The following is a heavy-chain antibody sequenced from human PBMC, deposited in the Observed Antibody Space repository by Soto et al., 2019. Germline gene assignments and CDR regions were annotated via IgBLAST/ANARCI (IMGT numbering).Heavy chain of an antibody. J-gene: IGHJ4*02. CDR3: AREYLDYYDTSGYYY. V-gene: IGHV1-18*04. Sequence: QVQLVQSGPEVKKPGASVKVSCKTSGFTFSDYGITWVRQAPGQGLEWMGRISPYNDNSIYTQNVQGRVTMTTDASTSIVYMELRSLRSDDTAVYYCAREYLDYYDTSGYYYWGQGTLVTVSS. CDR1: GFTFSDYG. D-gene: IGHD3-22*01. CDR2: ISPYNDNS.